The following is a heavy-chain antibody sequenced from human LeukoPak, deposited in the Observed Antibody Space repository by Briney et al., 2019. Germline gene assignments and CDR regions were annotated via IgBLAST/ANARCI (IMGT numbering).Heavy chain of an antibody. Sequence: PGGSLRLSCAASGFTVSSNYMNWVRQAPGKGLEWVSVIYSGSSTYYADSVKGRFTISRDNSKNTVYLQMNSLRVEDTALYYCARDNLDSGYDYYYYYYMDVWGKGTTVTVSS. CDR2: IYSGSST. D-gene: IGHD5-12*01. CDR1: GFTVSSNY. V-gene: IGHV3-53*01. CDR3: ARDNLDSGYDYYYYYYMDV. J-gene: IGHJ6*03.